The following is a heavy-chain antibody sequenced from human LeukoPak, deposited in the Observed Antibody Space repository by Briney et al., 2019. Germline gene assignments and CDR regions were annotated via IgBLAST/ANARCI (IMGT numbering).Heavy chain of an antibody. V-gene: IGHV3-7*01. CDR3: AKSGGFFDT. CDR2: IEQDGSDK. CDR1: GFTFTNYW. J-gene: IGHJ4*02. D-gene: IGHD1-26*01. Sequence: QTGGSLRLSCAVSGFTFTNYWMTWVRQAPGKGLEWVANIEQDGSDKYYVDSVVGRFTISRDNAQNLLYLHMNSLRAEDTGVYYCAKSGGFFDTWGQGTLVTVSS.